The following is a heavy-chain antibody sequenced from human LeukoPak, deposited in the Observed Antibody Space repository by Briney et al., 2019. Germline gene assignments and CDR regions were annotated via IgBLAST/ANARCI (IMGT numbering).Heavy chain of an antibody. CDR3: ARKFEYRTSGAGY. CDR1: GFTCSSYS. Sequence: GGSLRLSCAASGFTCSSYSMNCVRQAPGKGLEWVSSMSINSGLKYHADSVKGRFTISRDNAKNSLYLQMNSLRAEDTAVYYCARKFEYRTSGAGYWGQGTLVTVSS. V-gene: IGHV3-21*01. D-gene: IGHD6-6*01. J-gene: IGHJ4*02. CDR2: MSINSGLK.